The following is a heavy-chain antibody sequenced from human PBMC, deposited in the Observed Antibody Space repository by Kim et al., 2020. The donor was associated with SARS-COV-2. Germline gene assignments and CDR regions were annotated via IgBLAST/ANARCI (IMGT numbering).Heavy chain of an antibody. CDR3: AKGSGGSGPFDY. J-gene: IGHJ4*02. CDR1: GFTFSSYG. D-gene: IGHD3-16*01. V-gene: IGHV3-30*18. CDR2: ISYDGSNK. Sequence: GGSLRLSCAASGFTFSSYGMHWVRQAPGKGLEWVSRISYDGSNKYYADSVKGRFTISRDNSKNTLYLQMNSLRAEDPAVYYCAKGSGGSGPFDYWGQGTLVTVSS.